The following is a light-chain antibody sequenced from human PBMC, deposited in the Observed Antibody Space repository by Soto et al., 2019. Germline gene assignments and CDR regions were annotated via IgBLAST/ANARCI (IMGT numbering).Light chain of an antibody. V-gene: IGKV1-39*01. CDR1: QRISRF. Sequence: MTQSLSSVSPTVEDRVTIPSRASQRISRFLNWYQQKPGKAPKLLIYVASSLQGGVPSRFSGSGSGTDFTLTISSLQPEDFATYFCQQSYTTPQTFGQGTKV. CDR2: VAS. J-gene: IGKJ1*01. CDR3: QQSYTTPQT.